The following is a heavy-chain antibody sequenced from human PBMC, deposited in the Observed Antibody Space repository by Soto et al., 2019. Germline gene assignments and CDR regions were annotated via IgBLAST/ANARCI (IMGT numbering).Heavy chain of an antibody. CDR1: GYTFTIYA. V-gene: IGHV1-3*01. CDR2: INAGNGNT. CDR3: ARVGAGIVGGMDV. D-gene: IGHD2-15*01. J-gene: IGHJ6*02. Sequence: QVQLVQSGAEVKKPGASVKVSCKASGYTFTIYALHWVRQAPGQRLEWMGWINAGNGNTKYSQKFQGRVTITRDTSASTAYMELSSLRSEDTAVYYCARVGAGIVGGMDVWGQGTTVTFSS.